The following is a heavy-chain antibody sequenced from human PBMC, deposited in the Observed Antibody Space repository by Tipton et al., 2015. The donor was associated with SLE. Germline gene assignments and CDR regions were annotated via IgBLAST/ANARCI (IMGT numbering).Heavy chain of an antibody. V-gene: IGHV4-59*08. CDR1: GDSMGTYC. Sequence: TLSLTCTMPGDSMGTYCWSWIRQPPGKGLEWIAWICYSGISNYNPSLKTRVTISLDTSKNQFSLKLSSVTAADTAVYYCARTSGNFPFDYWGHGNLVTVSS. J-gene: IGHJ4*01. CDR3: ARTSGNFPFDY. CDR2: ICYSGIS. D-gene: IGHD1-26*01.